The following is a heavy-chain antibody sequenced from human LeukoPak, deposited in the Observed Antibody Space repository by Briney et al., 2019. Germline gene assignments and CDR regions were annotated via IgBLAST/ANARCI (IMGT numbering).Heavy chain of an antibody. CDR3: ARGGLRYFDWLPPPIDY. D-gene: IGHD3-9*01. J-gene: IGHJ4*02. CDR2: INHSGST. V-gene: IGHV4-34*01. CDR1: GGSFSGYY. Sequence: SETLSLTCAVYGGSFSGYYWSWIRQPPGKGLEWIGEINHSGSTNYNPSLKSRVTIPVDTSKNQFSLKLSSVTAADTAVYYCARGGLRYFDWLPPPIDYWGQGTLVTVSS.